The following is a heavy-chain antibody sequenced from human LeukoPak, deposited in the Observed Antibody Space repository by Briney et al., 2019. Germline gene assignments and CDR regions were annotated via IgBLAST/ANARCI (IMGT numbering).Heavy chain of an antibody. CDR3: AREPPNDYGAENDAFDI. V-gene: IGHV4-39*07. CDR2: IYYSGST. Sequence: PSETLSLTCTVSGGSISSSSYYWGWIRQPPGKGLEWIGSIYYSGSTYYNPSLKSRVTVSVDTSKNQFSLKLSSVTAADTAVYYCAREPPNDYGAENDAFDIWGQGTMVTVSS. CDR1: GGSISSSSYY. D-gene: IGHD4-17*01. J-gene: IGHJ3*02.